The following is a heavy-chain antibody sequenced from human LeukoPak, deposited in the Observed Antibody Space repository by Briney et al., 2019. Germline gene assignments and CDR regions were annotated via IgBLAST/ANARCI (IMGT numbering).Heavy chain of an antibody. D-gene: IGHD6-13*01. Sequence: GGSLRLSRAASGFTFSSYAMSWVRQAPGKGLEWVSAISGSGDSTYYGDSVKGRFTISRDNSKNTLYLQMNSLRAEDAAVYYCAKTRPLDSSSWSHGDHWGQGTLVTVSS. CDR1: GFTFSSYA. V-gene: IGHV3-23*01. J-gene: IGHJ4*02. CDR2: ISGSGDST. CDR3: AKTRPLDSSSWSHGDH.